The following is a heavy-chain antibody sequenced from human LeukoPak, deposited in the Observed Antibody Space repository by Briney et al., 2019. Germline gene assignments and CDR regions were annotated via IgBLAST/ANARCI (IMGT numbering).Heavy chain of an antibody. CDR1: GYTFTGYY. CDR3: ARVDVVVVAASMDV. Sequence: ASVKVSCKASGYTFTGYYMHWVRQAPAQGLEWMGWINPNSGGTDYALMFQGRVTMTRDTSISTAYMELSRLRSDDTAVYYCARVDVVVVAASMDVWGQGTTVTVSS. D-gene: IGHD2-15*01. J-gene: IGHJ6*02. V-gene: IGHV1-2*02. CDR2: INPNSGGT.